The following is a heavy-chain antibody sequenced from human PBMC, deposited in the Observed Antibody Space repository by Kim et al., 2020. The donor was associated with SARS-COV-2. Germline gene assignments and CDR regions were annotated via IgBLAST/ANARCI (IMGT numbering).Heavy chain of an antibody. V-gene: IGHV1-69*13. CDR3: AREYCSSTSCYYYYGMDV. J-gene: IGHJ6*02. Sequence: SVKVSCKASGGTFSSYAISWVRQAPGQGLEWMGGIIPIFGTANYAQKFQGRVTITADESTSTAYMELSSLSSEDTAVYYCAREYCSSTSCYYYYGMDVWGQGTTVTVSS. D-gene: IGHD2-2*01. CDR2: IIPIFGTA. CDR1: GGTFSSYA.